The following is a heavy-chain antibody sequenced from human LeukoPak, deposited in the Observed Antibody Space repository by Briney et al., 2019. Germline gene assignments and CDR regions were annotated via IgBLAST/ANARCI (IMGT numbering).Heavy chain of an antibody. Sequence: VASVKVSCKASGYTFTGYYMHWMRQAPGQGLEWMGWINPNSGGTNYAQKFQDRVTMTRDTSISTAYMELSRLRSDDTAVYYCARGVGADGIMPGVFWGQGTLVTVPS. V-gene: IGHV1-2*02. CDR1: GYTFTGYY. CDR2: INPNSGGT. D-gene: IGHD1-14*01. CDR3: ARGVGADGIMPGVF. J-gene: IGHJ4*02.